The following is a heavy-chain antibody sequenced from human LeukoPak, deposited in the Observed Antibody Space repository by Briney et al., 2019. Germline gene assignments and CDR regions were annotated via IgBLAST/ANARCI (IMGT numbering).Heavy chain of an antibody. CDR2: IYYSGST. D-gene: IGHD3-9*01. CDR1: GGSISSNTYY. J-gene: IGHJ3*02. Sequence: SETLSLTCTVSGGSISSNTYYWGWIRQPPGKGLEWIGSIYYSGSTYYNPSLKSRVTISVDTSKNQFSLKLSSVTAADTAVYYCAGTNYDILTGYYFIDAFDIWGQGTMVTVSS. CDR3: AGTNYDILTGYYFIDAFDI. V-gene: IGHV4-39*07.